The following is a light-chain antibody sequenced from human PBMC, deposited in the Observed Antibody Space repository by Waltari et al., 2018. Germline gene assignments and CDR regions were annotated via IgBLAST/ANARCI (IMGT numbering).Light chain of an antibody. J-gene: IGKJ2*01. V-gene: IGKV1-5*03. Sequence: DIQMTQSPSTLSASVGDRVTITCRASQSISSWLAWYQQKPGKAPKLLIYKASSLESGVPSSFSGSGSGAGFSRPISSLQPDDFATHYCQQYNSYPYTFGQGTKLEIK. CDR2: KAS. CDR1: QSISSW. CDR3: QQYNSYPYT.